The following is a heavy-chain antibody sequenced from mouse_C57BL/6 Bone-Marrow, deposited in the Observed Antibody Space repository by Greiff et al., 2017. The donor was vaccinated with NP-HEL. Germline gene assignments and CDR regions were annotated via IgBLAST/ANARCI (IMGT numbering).Heavy chain of an antibody. CDR1: GFTFSSYG. J-gene: IGHJ2*01. Sequence: EVKLMESGGDLVKPGGSLKLSCAASGFTFSSYGMSWVRQTPDKRLEWVATISSGGSYTYYPDSVKGRFTISRDNAKNTLYLQMSSLKSEDTAMYYCARSVVAVDDWGQGTTLPVSS. V-gene: IGHV5-6*01. CDR3: ARSVVAVDD. CDR2: ISSGGSYT. D-gene: IGHD1-1*01.